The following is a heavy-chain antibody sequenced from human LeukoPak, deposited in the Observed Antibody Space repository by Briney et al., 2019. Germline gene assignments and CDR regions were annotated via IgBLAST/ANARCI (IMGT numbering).Heavy chain of an antibody. CDR1: GDSVSSNSAA. J-gene: IGHJ3*02. CDR2: TYYRSKWYN. V-gene: IGHV6-1*01. Sequence: SQTLSLTCAISGDSVSSNSAAWNWIRQSPSRGLEWLGRTYYRSKWYNDYAVSVKSRITINPDTSKNQFSLQLNSVTPEDTAVYYCVKESGFMVAPSSAFDIWGQGTMVTVSS. CDR3: VKESGFMVAPSSAFDI. D-gene: IGHD4/OR15-4a*01.